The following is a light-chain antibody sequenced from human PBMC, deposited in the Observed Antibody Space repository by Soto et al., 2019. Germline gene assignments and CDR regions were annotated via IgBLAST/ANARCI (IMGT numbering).Light chain of an antibody. J-gene: IGKJ4*01. Sequence: DIQMSQSPSTLSASVGDRVTITCPASENIDKWLAWYQQKPGRAPKLLIYDASTLESGVPSRFSGSGSVTEFTLTISSLQPEDFAAYYCQKYNSAPLTFGGGTKVEIK. CDR3: QKYNSAPLT. CDR2: DAS. CDR1: ENIDKW. V-gene: IGKV1-5*01.